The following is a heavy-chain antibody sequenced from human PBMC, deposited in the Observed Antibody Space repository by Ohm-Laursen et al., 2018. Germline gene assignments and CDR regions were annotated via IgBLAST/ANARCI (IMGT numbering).Heavy chain of an antibody. CDR1: EFTVSSNY. CDR3: ARIPTNYDFWSGYAYYYAMDV. CDR2: ISGGVNI. J-gene: IGHJ6*02. V-gene: IGHV3-66*01. Sequence: SLRLSCSASEFTVSSNYMAWVRQAPGKGLEWVSIISGGVNIYYADSVKGRFTISSDNSKNILYLQMNSLRAEDTAVYYCARIPTNYDFWSGYAYYYAMDVWGQGTTVTVSS. D-gene: IGHD3-3*01.